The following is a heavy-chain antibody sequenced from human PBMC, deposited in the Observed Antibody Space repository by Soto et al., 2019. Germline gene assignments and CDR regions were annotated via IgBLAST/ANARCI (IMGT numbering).Heavy chain of an antibody. Sequence: GASVKVSCKASGYTFTSYAMHWVRQAPGQRLEWMGWINAGNGNTKYSQKFQGRVTITRDTSASTAYMELSSLRSEDTAVYYCARHRAAHDRYCSGGSCYFGGFDPWGQGTLVTVSS. D-gene: IGHD2-15*01. V-gene: IGHV1-3*01. CDR3: ARHRAAHDRYCSGGSCYFGGFDP. CDR2: INAGNGNT. CDR1: GYTFTSYA. J-gene: IGHJ5*02.